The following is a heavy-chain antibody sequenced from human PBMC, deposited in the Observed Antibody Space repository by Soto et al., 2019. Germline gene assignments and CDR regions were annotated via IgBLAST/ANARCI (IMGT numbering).Heavy chain of an antibody. D-gene: IGHD1-1*01. CDR2: INHSGST. Sequence: PSETLSLTCAVYGGSFSGYYWSWTRQPPGKGLEWIGEINHSGSTNYNPSLKSRVTISVDTSKNQFSLKLSSVTAADTAVYYCARVVKRKYYYYGMDVWGQGTTVTVSS. CDR3: ARVVKRKYYYYGMDV. J-gene: IGHJ6*02. CDR1: GGSFSGYY. V-gene: IGHV4-34*01.